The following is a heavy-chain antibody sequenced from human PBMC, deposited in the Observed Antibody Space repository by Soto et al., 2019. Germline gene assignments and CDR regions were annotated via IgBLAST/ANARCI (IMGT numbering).Heavy chain of an antibody. Sequence: SETLSLTCAVSGGSISSSNWWSWVRQPPGKGLEWIGEIYHSGSTNYNPSLTSRVTISVDASKNQFSLKLSSVTAADTAVYYCDRLWGDYYDSSGSYGEVSNWFDPWGQGTLVTVS. D-gene: IGHD3-22*01. J-gene: IGHJ5*02. V-gene: IGHV4-4*02. CDR3: DRLWGDYYDSSGSYGEVSNWFDP. CDR1: GGSISSSNW. CDR2: IYHSGST.